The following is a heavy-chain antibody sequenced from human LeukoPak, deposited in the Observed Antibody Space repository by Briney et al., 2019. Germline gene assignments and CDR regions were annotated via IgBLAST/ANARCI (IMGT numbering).Heavy chain of an antibody. CDR2: ITPIFGTA. CDR3: ARYSGYEDY. CDR1: GGTFSSYA. D-gene: IGHD5-12*01. J-gene: IGHJ4*02. V-gene: IGHV1-69*05. Sequence: ASVKVSCKASGGTFSSYAISWVRQAPGQGLEWMGGITPIFGTANYAQKFHGRVTITTDASTSTAYMELSSLSSDDTAVYYCARYSGYEDYWGQGTLVTVSS.